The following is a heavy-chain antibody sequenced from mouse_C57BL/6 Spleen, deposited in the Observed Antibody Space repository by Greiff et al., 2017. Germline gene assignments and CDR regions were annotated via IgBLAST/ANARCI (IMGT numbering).Heavy chain of an antibody. D-gene: IGHD2-4*01. CDR2: ISSGGSYT. Sequence: EVHLVESGGDLVKPGGSLKLSCAASGFTFSSYGMSWVRQTPDKRLEWVATISSGGSYTYYPDSVKGRFTIARANAKNTLYLQMSSLKSEDTAMYYCARADYDRGGFAYWGQGTLVTVSA. V-gene: IGHV5-6*01. CDR1: GFTFSSYG. CDR3: ARADYDRGGFAY. J-gene: IGHJ3*01.